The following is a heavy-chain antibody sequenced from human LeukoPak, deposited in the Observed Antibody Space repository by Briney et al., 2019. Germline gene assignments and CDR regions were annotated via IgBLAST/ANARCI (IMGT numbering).Heavy chain of an antibody. CDR2: INHSGST. CDR1: GGSFSDYY. Sequence: SETLSLTCAVYGGSFSDYYWSWIRQPPGKGLEWIGEINHSGSTNYNPSLKSRVTISVDSSKNQFSLRLRSVTASDTAVFYCARRPLGSHRPRFDYWSQGTLVTVSS. D-gene: IGHD7-27*01. V-gene: IGHV4-34*01. CDR3: ARRPLGSHRPRFDY. J-gene: IGHJ4*02.